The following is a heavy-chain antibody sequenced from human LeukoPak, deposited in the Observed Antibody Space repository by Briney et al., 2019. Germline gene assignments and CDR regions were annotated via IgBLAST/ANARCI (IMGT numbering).Heavy chain of an antibody. V-gene: IGHV3-15*01. J-gene: IGHJ6*02. CDR3: TTYPLYGMDV. D-gene: IGHD2-2*02. CDR2: IKSKTDGGTT. CDR1: GFTFNNAW. Sequence: PGGSLRLSCVVSGFTFNNAWMNWDRQAPGKGLEWVGLIKSKTDGGTTHYAAPVKGRFTISRDDSKNTLYLQMNSLKTEDTAVYYCTTYPLYGMDVWGRGTTVTVSS.